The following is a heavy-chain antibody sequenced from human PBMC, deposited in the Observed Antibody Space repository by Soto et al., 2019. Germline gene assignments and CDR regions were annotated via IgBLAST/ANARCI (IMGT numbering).Heavy chain of an antibody. CDR3: AKTDRAAVVKPFPFDP. J-gene: IGHJ5*02. V-gene: IGHV3-23*01. Sequence: EVQLLESGGGLVQPGGSLRLSCAASGFTFSSYAMSWVRQAPGKGLEWVSAISGSGGSTYYADSVKGRFTISRDNSKNTLYLQMNSLRAEDTAVYYCAKTDRAAVVKPFPFDPWGQGTLVTVSS. D-gene: IGHD6-13*01. CDR2: ISGSGGST. CDR1: GFTFSSYA.